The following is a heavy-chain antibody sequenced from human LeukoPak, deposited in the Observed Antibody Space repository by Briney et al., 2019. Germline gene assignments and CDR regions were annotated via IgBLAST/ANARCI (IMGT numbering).Heavy chain of an antibody. Sequence: GGSLRLSCTASGFTFGDYAMSWVRQAPGKGLEWVGFIRSKAYGGTTEYAASVKGRFTISRDDSKSIAYLQMNSLKTEDTAVYYCTRSYGSGSYHWFDPWGQGTLVTVSS. V-gene: IGHV3-49*04. J-gene: IGHJ5*02. D-gene: IGHD3-10*01. CDR1: GFTFGDYA. CDR3: TRSYGSGSYHWFDP. CDR2: IRSKAYGGTT.